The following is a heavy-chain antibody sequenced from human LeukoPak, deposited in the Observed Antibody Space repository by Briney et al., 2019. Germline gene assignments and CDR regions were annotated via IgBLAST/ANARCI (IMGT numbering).Heavy chain of an antibody. Sequence: HPGGSLRLSCAASGFTFSSYAMHWVRQAPGKGLEWVAVISYDGSNKYYADSVKGRFTISRDNSKNTLYLQMNSLRAEDTAVYYCAKGSILTENSSGWSILDWGQGTLVTVSS. CDR2: ISYDGSNK. J-gene: IGHJ4*02. D-gene: IGHD6-19*01. CDR1: GFTFSSYA. CDR3: AKGSILTENSSGWSILD. V-gene: IGHV3-30-3*01.